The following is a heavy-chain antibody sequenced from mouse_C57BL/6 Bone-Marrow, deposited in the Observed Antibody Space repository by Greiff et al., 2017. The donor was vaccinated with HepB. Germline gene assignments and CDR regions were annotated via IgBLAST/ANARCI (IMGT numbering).Heavy chain of an antibody. CDR1: GYTFTSYW. Sequence: VQLQQSGAELVRPGTSVKLSCKASGYTFTSYWMHWVKQRPGQGLEWIGVIDPSDSYTNYNQKFKGKATLTVDTSSSTAYMQLSSLTSEDSAVYYCARRRGDYDEGLAYWGQGTLVTVSA. J-gene: IGHJ3*01. V-gene: IGHV1-59*01. CDR3: ARRRGDYDEGLAY. CDR2: IDPSDSYT. D-gene: IGHD2-4*01.